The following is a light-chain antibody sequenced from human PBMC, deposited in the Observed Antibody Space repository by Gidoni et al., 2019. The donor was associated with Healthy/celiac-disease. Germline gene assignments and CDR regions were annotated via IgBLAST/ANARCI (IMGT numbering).Light chain of an antibody. CDR1: QSVSSY. Sequence: EMVLTQSPATLSLSPGESATLSCRASQSVSSYLAWYQQKPGQAPRLLIYDASTRATGIPARFSGSGSGTDFTLTISSLEPEDFAVYYCQQRSNWALTFGGGTKVEIK. CDR3: QQRSNWALT. J-gene: IGKJ4*01. CDR2: DAS. V-gene: IGKV3-11*01.